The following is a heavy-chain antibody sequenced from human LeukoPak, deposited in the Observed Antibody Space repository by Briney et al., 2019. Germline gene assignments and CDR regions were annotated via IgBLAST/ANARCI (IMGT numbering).Heavy chain of an antibody. CDR1: GGSISSYY. J-gene: IGHJ3*02. D-gene: IGHD2-15*01. CDR2: IYYSGST. Sequence: SSETLSLTCTVSGGSISSYYWSWIRQPPGKGLEWIGYIYYSGSTNYNPSLKSRVTISVDTSKNQFSLKLSSVIAADTAVYYCARDPTLGDAFDIWGQGTMVTVSS. CDR3: ARDPTLGDAFDI. V-gene: IGHV4-59*01.